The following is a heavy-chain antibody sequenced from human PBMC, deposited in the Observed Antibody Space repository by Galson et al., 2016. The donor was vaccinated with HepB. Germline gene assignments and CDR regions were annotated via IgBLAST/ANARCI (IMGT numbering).Heavy chain of an antibody. CDR1: GYTFTTYH. CDR3: STGGGYNWFDP. Sequence: SVKVSCKASGYTFTTYHMHWMRQAPGQGLEWMGIINPNGGSASYSPKFQGRVTLTRDTSTSTVYMELSSLKSDDTALYYCSTGGGYNWFDPWGQGTLVTVSS. D-gene: IGHD6-25*01. CDR2: INPNGGSA. V-gene: IGHV1-46*01. J-gene: IGHJ5*02.